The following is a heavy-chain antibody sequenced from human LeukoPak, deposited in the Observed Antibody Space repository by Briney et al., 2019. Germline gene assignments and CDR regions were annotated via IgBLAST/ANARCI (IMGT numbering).Heavy chain of an antibody. J-gene: IGHJ4*02. CDR1: GYTFTGYY. CDR3: ATAVDYDSSGYYTFDY. Sequence: ASVNVSCKASGYTFTGYYMHWVRQAPRKGLEWMGGFDPEDGETIYAQKFQGRVTMTEDTSTDTAYMELSSLRSEDTAVYYCATAVDYDSSGYYTFDYWGQGTLVTVSS. CDR2: FDPEDGET. V-gene: IGHV1-24*01. D-gene: IGHD3-22*01.